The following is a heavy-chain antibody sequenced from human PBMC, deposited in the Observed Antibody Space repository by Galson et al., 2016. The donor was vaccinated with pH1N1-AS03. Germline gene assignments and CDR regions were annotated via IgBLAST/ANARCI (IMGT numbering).Heavy chain of an antibody. CDR3: ARSTHVNEGLDF. D-gene: IGHD2-8*01. V-gene: IGHV2-5*02. CDR1: GFSLSTGGVR. J-gene: IGHJ4*02. CDR2: IFWDGET. Sequence: PALVKPTQTLTLTCTFSGFSLSTGGVRVAWIRQPPRKALEWLALIFWDGETRYRPSLTSRLTITKDTSKNEVVLTMTNMDPVDTATYYCARSTHVNEGLDFWGQGTLVTVSS.